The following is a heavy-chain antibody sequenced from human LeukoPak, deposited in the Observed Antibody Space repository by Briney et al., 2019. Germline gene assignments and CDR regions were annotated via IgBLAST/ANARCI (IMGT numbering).Heavy chain of an antibody. J-gene: IGHJ4*02. CDR1: GYTFTSYA. D-gene: IGHD1-26*01. Sequence: ASVKVSCKASGYTFTSYAMHWVRQAPGQRLEWMGWINAGNGNTKYSQKFQGRVTITRDTSASTAYMELSSLRSEDTAVYYCLSSGSYSLWGDYWGQGTLVTVSS. V-gene: IGHV1-3*01. CDR3: LSSGSYSLWGDY. CDR2: INAGNGNT.